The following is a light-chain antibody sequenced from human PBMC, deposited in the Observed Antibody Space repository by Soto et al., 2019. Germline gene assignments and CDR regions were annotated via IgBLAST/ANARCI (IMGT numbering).Light chain of an antibody. CDR2: KAS. Sequence: DIQLTQSPSFLSASVGDRVTISCRASQGISSYLSWYQQKPGKAPKLLIYKASTLKSGVPSRFSGSGSGTEFTLTISSLQPEDFATYHCQQLRSYPVTFGGGTKVEI. V-gene: IGKV1-9*01. J-gene: IGKJ4*01. CDR1: QGISSY. CDR3: QQLRSYPVT.